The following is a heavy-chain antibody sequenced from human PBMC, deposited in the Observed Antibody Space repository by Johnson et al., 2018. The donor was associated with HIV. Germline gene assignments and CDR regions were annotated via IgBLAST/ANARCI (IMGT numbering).Heavy chain of an antibody. CDR3: ARVGSGNGYNFDI. CDR2: ISSNGDST. Sequence: VQLVESGGGLVQPGGSLRLSCAASGFTVTSHYMGWIRQAPGKGLEYVSAISSNGDSTYYADSVKGRFTISRDNSKNTLFLQMGSLRAEDMAVYYCARVGSGNGYNFDIWGQGTMVTVSS. V-gene: IGHV3-64*07. J-gene: IGHJ3*02. D-gene: IGHD1-14*01. CDR1: GFTVTSHY.